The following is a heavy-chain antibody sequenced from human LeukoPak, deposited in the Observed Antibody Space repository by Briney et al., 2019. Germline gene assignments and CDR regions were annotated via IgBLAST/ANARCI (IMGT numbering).Heavy chain of an antibody. Sequence: GRSLRLSCAASGFTFSSYGMHWVRQAPGKGLERVAVISYDGSNKYYADSVKGRFTISGDNSKNTLYLQMNSLRAEDTAVYYCAKIPAYSSSSHYYYGMDVWGQGTTVTVSS. CDR2: ISYDGSNK. V-gene: IGHV3-30*18. CDR1: GFTFSSYG. CDR3: AKIPAYSSSSHYYYGMDV. J-gene: IGHJ6*02. D-gene: IGHD6-6*01.